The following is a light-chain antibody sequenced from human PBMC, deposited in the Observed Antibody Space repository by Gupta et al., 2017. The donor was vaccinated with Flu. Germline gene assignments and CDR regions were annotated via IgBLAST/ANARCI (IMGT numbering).Light chain of an antibody. Sequence: QSALTQPPSVSGSPGPSVTISCTGTGSDVGYYNRVSWYQQLPVTVHMLIIYEVSNRPSGVPDRFSGSKSGNTASLTISGLQGDDEADYYCTSYTSTDSFVFGTGTKVTVL. CDR2: EVS. V-gene: IGLV2-18*02. CDR3: TSYTSTDSFV. J-gene: IGLJ1*01. CDR1: GSDVGYYNR.